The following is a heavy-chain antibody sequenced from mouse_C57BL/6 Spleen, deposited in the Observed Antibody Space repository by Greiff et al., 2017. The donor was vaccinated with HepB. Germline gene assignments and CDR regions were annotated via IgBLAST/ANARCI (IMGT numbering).Heavy chain of an antibody. CDR1: GYTFTSYW. CDR3: ARSLLVTTVVATDAY. CDR2: IYPGSGST. J-gene: IGHJ3*01. Sequence: QVQLQQPGAELVKPGASVKMSCKASGYTFTSYWITWVKQRPGQGLEWIGDIYPGSGSTNYNEKFKSKATLTVDKSSSTAYMQLSSLTSEDSAVYYCARSLLVTTVVATDAYWGQGTLVTVSA. V-gene: IGHV1-55*01. D-gene: IGHD1-1*01.